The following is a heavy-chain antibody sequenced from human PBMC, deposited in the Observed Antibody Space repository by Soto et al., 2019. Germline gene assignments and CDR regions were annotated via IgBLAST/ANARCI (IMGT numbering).Heavy chain of an antibody. J-gene: IGHJ6*02. CDR2: IWYDGSNK. CDR3: ARGGYSAGWTYGMDV. Sequence: VQLLESGGGLVQPGGSLRLSCAASGFTFSTYGMHWVRQAPGKGLEWVAVIWYDGSNKYYADSVKGRFTISRDNSKNMLYMQMNSLRAEDTAVYHCARGGYSAGWTYGMDVWGQGTTVTVS. D-gene: IGHD6-19*01. V-gene: IGHV3-33*01. CDR1: GFTFSTYG.